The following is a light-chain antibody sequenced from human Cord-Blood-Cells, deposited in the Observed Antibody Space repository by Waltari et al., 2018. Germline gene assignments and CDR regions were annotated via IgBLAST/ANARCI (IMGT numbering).Light chain of an antibody. CDR1: SSDVGSYNL. V-gene: IGLV2-23*01. J-gene: IGLJ2*01. Sequence: QSALTQPASVSGSPGQSITISCTGTSSDVGSYNLVSWYQQHPGKAPKLMIYEDSKRPSGVSNRFSGSKTGNTASLTISGLQAEDEADYYCCSYAGSSLVVFGGGTKLTVL. CDR3: CSYAGSSLVV. CDR2: EDS.